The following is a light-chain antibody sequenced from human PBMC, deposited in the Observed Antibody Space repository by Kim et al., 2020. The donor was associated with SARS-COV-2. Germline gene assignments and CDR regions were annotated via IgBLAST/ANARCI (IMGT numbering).Light chain of an antibody. Sequence: LSPGERATLSCRASQSGSSSLAWYQQRPGQPPRLLIYGSSTRATGIPDRFSGSGSGTDFILTISRLEPEDFAIYYCQQYADSSLSFGGGTKVDIK. CDR3: QQYADSSLS. CDR1: QSGSSS. J-gene: IGKJ4*01. V-gene: IGKV3-20*01. CDR2: GSS.